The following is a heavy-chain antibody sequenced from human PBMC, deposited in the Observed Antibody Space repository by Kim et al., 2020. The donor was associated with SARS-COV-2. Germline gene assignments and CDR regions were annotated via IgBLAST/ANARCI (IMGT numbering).Heavy chain of an antibody. V-gene: IGHV3-23*01. D-gene: IGHD3-10*01. CDR2: ISGSGGTT. J-gene: IGHJ4*02. Sequence: GGSLRLSCAASGFTFNNYAMTWVRQAPGKELEWVSSISGSGGTTYAADSVKGRFIISRDNSRNMLSLQMNNLRFDDTAIYYCAKDVGAGRIYFDHWGWGT. CDR1: GFTFNNYA. CDR3: AKDVGAGRIYFDH.